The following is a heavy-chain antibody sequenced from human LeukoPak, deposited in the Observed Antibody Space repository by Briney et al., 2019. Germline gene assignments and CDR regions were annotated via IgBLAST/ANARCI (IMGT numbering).Heavy chain of an antibody. CDR1: GFTFSSYE. CDR2: ISGSGGST. Sequence: GGSQRLSCAASGFTFSSYEMNWVRQAPGKGLEWVSAISGSGGSTYYADSVKGRFTISRDNSKNTLYLQMNSLRAEDTAVYYCAKDRTYYYDSSGYRFDYWGQGTLVTVSS. CDR3: AKDRTYYYDSSGYRFDY. D-gene: IGHD3-22*01. V-gene: IGHV3-23*01. J-gene: IGHJ4*02.